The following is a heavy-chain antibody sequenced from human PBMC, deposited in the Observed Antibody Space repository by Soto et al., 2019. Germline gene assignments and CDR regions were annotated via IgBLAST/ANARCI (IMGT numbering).Heavy chain of an antibody. D-gene: IGHD3-9*01. CDR3: ARASYFSEKTAYYAKSFKWFDP. J-gene: IGHJ5*02. Sequence: EVQLVESGGGLIQPGGSLRLSCAVSGFTVSDNYMIWVRQAPGKGLEWVSVIYGDGSTYYADSVKGRFTISRDNSKNTVFLQMSSLRAEDTAVYYCARASYFSEKTAYYAKSFKWFDPWGQGTLLTVSS. V-gene: IGHV3-53*01. CDR2: IYGDGST. CDR1: GFTVSDNY.